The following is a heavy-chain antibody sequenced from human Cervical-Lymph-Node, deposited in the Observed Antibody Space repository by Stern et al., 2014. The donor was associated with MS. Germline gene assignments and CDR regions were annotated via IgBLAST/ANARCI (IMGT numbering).Heavy chain of an antibody. V-gene: IGHV1-69*01. Sequence: QLVESGAEVKKPGSSVKGSCKASGGTLSNYAISWVRQAPGQGLEWMGGIIPIFGTVNYAQKFHGRVTITADESTSSAYMELSSLRSEDTAVYYCARGPRSQSGGSSWFDPWGQGTLVTVSS. CDR1: GGTLSNYA. J-gene: IGHJ5*02. CDR2: IIPIFGTV. D-gene: IGHD1-26*01. CDR3: ARGPRSQSGGSSWFDP.